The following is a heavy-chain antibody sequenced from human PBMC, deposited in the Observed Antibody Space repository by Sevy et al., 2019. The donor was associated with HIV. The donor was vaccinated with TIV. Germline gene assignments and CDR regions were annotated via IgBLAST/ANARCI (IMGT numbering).Heavy chain of an antibody. CDR3: ARVTGYYYYYMDV. CDR1: GGSISSYY. D-gene: IGHD3-9*01. CDR2: IYYSGST. V-gene: IGHV4-59*01. Sequence: SETLSLTCTVSGGSISSYYWSWIRQPPGKGLEWIGYIYYSGSTNYKPSLKSRVTISVDTSKNQFSLKLSSVTAADTAVYYCARVTGYYYYYMDVWGKGTTVTVSS. J-gene: IGHJ6*03.